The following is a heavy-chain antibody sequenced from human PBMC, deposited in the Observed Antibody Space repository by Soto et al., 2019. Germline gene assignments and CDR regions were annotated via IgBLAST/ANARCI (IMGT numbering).Heavy chain of an antibody. CDR1: GFTFSNYA. Sequence: EVQLLESGGGLVQPGGSLRLSCAASGFTFSNYAMTWVRQAPGKGLEWVSRINSDGSSTSYADSVKGRFTISRDNAKNTLYLQMNSLRAEDTAVYYCARDGRPANYGMDVWGQGTTVTVSS. CDR3: ARDGRPANYGMDV. V-gene: IGHV3-74*01. D-gene: IGHD1-26*01. CDR2: INSDGSST. J-gene: IGHJ6*02.